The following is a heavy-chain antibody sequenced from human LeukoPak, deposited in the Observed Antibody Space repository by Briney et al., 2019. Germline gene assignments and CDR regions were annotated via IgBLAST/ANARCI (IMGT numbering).Heavy chain of an antibody. D-gene: IGHD3-22*01. V-gene: IGHV3-9*01. CDR3: AKDPRYSYDTSGYFDY. CDR2: ISWNGGSI. CDR1: GFTFSDYY. Sequence: PGGSLRLSCAASGFTFSDYYMSWIRQAPGKGLEWVSGISWNGGSIAYADSVKGRFTISRDNAKNSLYLQMNNLRTEDTALYYCAKDPRYSYDTSGYFDYWGQGTLVTVSS. J-gene: IGHJ4*02.